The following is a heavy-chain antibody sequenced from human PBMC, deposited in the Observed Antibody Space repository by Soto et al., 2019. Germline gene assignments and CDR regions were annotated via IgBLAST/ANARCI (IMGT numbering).Heavy chain of an antibody. CDR3: ATSLWFGTQVEL. J-gene: IGHJ5*02. CDR2: ISRSGTT. V-gene: IGHV4-34*01. D-gene: IGHD3-10*01. Sequence: QVQLQQWGAGLLKPSETLSLSCAVYGGYFNDNYYTWFRQPPGKVLEWIGEISRSGTTKYIPSLKSRASISFATSKTQASLKVTSVTAADTAVYYCATSLWFGTQVELWGQGALVTVSS. CDR1: GGYFNDNY.